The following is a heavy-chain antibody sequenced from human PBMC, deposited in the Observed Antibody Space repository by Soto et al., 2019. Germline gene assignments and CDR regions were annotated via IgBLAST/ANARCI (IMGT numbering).Heavy chain of an antibody. V-gene: IGHV3-23*01. D-gene: IGHD6-25*01. CDR2: ITGSGGDT. CDR1: GFTFSSYS. CDR3: AKGSASGSPYYFDF. J-gene: IGHJ4*02. Sequence: PGGSLRLCYAASGFTFSSYSMNWVRQAPGKGLEWVSAITGSGGDTYHADSVKGRFTISRDNSKNTLFLQMNRLRADDTAVYYCAKGSASGSPYYFDFWGQGALVTVSS.